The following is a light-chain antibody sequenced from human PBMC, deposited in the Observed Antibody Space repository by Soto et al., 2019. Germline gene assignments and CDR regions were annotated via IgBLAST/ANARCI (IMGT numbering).Light chain of an antibody. J-gene: IGLJ2*01. V-gene: IGLV2-8*01. Sequence: QSALTQPPSASGSPGQSVTISCTGTSSDVGGYKYVSWYQQHPGKDHKLMIYEVSKRPSGVTDRFSGSKSGNTASLTVSGLQAEDEAEYDFSAYAGSNDVIFCAGTKLTVL. CDR1: SSDVGGYKY. CDR3: SAYAGSNDVI. CDR2: EVS.